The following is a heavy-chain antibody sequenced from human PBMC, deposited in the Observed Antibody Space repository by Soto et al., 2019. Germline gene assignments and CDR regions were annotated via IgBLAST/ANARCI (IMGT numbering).Heavy chain of an antibody. Sequence: SETLSLTCTVSGGSISSSSYYWGWIRQPPGKGLEWIGSIYYSGSTYYNPSLKSRVTISVDTSKNQFSLKLSSVTAADTAVYYCASPGGYCSGGSCYSPVSLGFDYWGQGTLVTVSS. CDR2: IYYSGST. J-gene: IGHJ4*02. V-gene: IGHV4-39*01. D-gene: IGHD2-15*01. CDR3: ASPGGYCSGGSCYSPVSLGFDY. CDR1: GGSISSSSYY.